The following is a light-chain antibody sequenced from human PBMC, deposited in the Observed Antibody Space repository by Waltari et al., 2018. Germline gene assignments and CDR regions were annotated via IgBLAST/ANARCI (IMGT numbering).Light chain of an antibody. V-gene: IGLV1-44*01. CDR3: AAWDDSLNGVV. Sequence: QSVLTQPPSVSGTPGQRVTISCSGSSPHIGSKAVNWYEQLPGTAPKLLIYTNDQRPSGVPDRFSGSKSGTSASLAISGLQSEDEADYYCAAWDDSLNGVVFGGGTKVTVL. CDR2: TND. CDR1: SPHIGSKA. J-gene: IGLJ2*01.